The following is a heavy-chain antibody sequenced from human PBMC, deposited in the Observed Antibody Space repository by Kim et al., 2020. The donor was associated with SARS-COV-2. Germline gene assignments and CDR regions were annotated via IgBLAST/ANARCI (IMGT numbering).Heavy chain of an antibody. Sequence: SETLSLTCTVSGGSISSSSYYWGWIRQPPGKGLEWIGSIYYSGSTYYNPSLKSRVTISVDTSKNQFSLKLSSVTAADTAVYYCASPDSGYEHDAFDIWGQGTMVTVSS. CDR1: GGSISSSSYY. V-gene: IGHV4-39*01. CDR3: ASPDSGYEHDAFDI. J-gene: IGHJ3*02. CDR2: IYYSGST. D-gene: IGHD5-12*01.